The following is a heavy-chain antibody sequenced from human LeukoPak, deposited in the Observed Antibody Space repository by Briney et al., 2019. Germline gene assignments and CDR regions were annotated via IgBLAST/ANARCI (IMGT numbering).Heavy chain of an antibody. D-gene: IGHD6-19*01. Sequence: GGSLRLSCAASGFTFDDYAMHWVRQAPGKGLEWVSLISWDGGSTYYADSVKGRFTISRDNSKNSLYLQMNSLRAEDTALYYCAKGRSSVSEDYFDYWGQGTLVTVSS. CDR3: AKGRSSVSEDYFDY. CDR1: GFTFDDYA. J-gene: IGHJ4*02. V-gene: IGHV3-43D*03. CDR2: ISWDGGST.